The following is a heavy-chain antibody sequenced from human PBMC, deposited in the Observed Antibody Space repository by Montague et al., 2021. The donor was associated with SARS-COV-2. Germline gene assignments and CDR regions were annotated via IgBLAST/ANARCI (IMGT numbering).Heavy chain of an antibody. CDR2: IDNSGST. Sequence: SETLSLTCTASGGSIGAYYWSWIRQPPGKGLEWIGYIDNSGSTNHNPSLESRVTMSVDTSKNQFSLKLNSVTAADTAVYYCARHGGNDAFDIWGQGTLVTVSS. CDR3: ARHGGNDAFDI. V-gene: IGHV4-59*01. J-gene: IGHJ3*02. D-gene: IGHD4-23*01. CDR1: GGSIGAYY.